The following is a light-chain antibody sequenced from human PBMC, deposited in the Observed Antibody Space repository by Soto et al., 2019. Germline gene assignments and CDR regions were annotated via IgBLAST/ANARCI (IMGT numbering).Light chain of an antibody. J-gene: IGKJ2*01. CDR3: MQATQYRPYT. Sequence: DVVLTQTPLSSPVTLGQPASISCRSSQSLEHGDGNTYLSWLHQRPGQPPRLLIYKVSHRFSGVPDRFSGGGAGTDFTLKISRVEAEDVGIYYCMQATQYRPYTFGQGTKLEIK. CDR2: KVS. CDR1: QSLEHGDGNTY. V-gene: IGKV2-24*01.